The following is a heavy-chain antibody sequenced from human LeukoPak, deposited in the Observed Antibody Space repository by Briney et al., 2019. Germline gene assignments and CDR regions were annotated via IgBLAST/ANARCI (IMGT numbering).Heavy chain of an antibody. V-gene: IGHV4-39*07. D-gene: IGHD3-16*01. CDR3: ASWTFGGAIDY. CDR2: IYYSGST. J-gene: IGHJ4*02. Sequence: SETLSLTCTVSGGSISSSSYYWGWIRQPPGKGLEWIGSIYYSGSTYYNPSLKSRVTISVDTSKNQFSLKLSSVTAADTAVYYCASWTFGGAIDYWGQGTLVTVSS. CDR1: GGSISSSSYY.